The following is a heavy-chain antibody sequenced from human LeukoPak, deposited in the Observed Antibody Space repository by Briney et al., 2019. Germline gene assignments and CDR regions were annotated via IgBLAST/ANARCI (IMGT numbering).Heavy chain of an antibody. J-gene: IGHJ4*02. CDR3: AKAPYASGSYYSNFYFDS. CDR2: ISGSGGST. Sequence: GGSLRLSCAASGFTFSNYAVSWVRQAPGKGLEWVSAISGSGGSTYYADSVKGRFTISRDNSKNTLYLQMDSLRAEDTALYYCAKAPYASGSYYSNFYFDSWGQGALVTVSS. V-gene: IGHV3-23*01. D-gene: IGHD3-10*01. CDR1: GFTFSNYA.